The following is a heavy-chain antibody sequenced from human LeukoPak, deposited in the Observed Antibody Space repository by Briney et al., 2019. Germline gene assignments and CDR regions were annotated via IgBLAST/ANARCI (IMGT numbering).Heavy chain of an antibody. CDR1: GFTFEDYG. J-gene: IGHJ4*02. D-gene: IGHD5-18*01. V-gene: IGHV3-20*04. Sequence: GGSLRLSCEASGFTFEDYGMTWVRQRPGKGLEYVCEINWNGDNPVYENSLRGRFTISRDNAKNSVYLQMNSLRAEDTAVYYCARDPGYSYGYPLDYWGQGTLVTVSS. CDR3: ARDPGYSYGYPLDY. CDR2: INWNGDNP.